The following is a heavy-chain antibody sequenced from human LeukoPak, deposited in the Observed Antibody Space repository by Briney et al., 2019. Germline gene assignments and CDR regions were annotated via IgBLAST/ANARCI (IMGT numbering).Heavy chain of an antibody. V-gene: IGHV4-34*01. Sequence: SEPLSLTCAVCGGSFSGYYWSWIRQPPGKGLEWTGEINYSGSTNYNPSLKSRVTILVDSSKNQFSLKVNSVTAADTAVYYCARLNYDSSGYYKGDYAFDIWGQGTMVTVSS. D-gene: IGHD3-22*01. CDR1: GGSFSGYY. CDR2: INYSGST. CDR3: ARLNYDSSGYYKGDYAFDI. J-gene: IGHJ3*02.